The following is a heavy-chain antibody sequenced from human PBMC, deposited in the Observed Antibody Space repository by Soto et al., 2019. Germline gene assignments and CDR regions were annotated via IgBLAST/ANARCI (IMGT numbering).Heavy chain of an antibody. CDR1: GGSFTSNNW. CDR3: ASRDPGTSVDY. CDR2: IYRTGST. V-gene: IGHV4-4*02. Sequence: SETLSLTCAVSGGSFTSNNWWTWVRQPPGQGLEWIGEIYRTGSTNYNPSLKSRVTISLDKSENQFSLKVTSLTAADTAVYYCASRDPGTSVDYWGQGTLVTSPQ. J-gene: IGHJ4*02. D-gene: IGHD1-7*01.